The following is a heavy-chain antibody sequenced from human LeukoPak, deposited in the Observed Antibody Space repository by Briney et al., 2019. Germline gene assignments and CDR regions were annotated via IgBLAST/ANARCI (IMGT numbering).Heavy chain of an antibody. CDR3: ARGFSGTYPGRFDY. Sequence: ASVKVSCKASGFTFTSYDISWVRQAPGQGVEWMGWISAYNGNTNYAQNLQGRVTMTTDTSTSTAYMELTSLRSDDTAVYYCARGFSGTYPGRFDYWGQGTLVTVSS. CDR1: GFTFTSYD. V-gene: IGHV1-18*01. CDR2: ISAYNGNT. J-gene: IGHJ4*02. D-gene: IGHD1-26*01.